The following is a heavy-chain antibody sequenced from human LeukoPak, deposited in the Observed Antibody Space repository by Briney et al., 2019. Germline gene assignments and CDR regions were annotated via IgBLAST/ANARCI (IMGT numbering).Heavy chain of an antibody. Sequence: SQTLSLTCAVSGGSISSGGYSWSWIRQPPGKGLEWIGSIYYSGSTYYNPSLKSRVTISIDTSKNQFSLKLSSVTAADTAVYYCASGPNPGIAVAGTRFDYWGQGTLVTVSS. CDR1: GGSISSGGYS. D-gene: IGHD6-19*01. CDR2: IYYSGST. J-gene: IGHJ4*02. CDR3: ASGPNPGIAVAGTRFDY. V-gene: IGHV4-30-2*03.